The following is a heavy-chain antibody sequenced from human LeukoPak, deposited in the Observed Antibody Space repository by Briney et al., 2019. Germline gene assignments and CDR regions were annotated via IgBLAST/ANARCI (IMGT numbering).Heavy chain of an antibody. CDR2: INHSGST. V-gene: IGHV4-34*01. Sequence: SETLSLTCAVYGGFFSGYYWSWIRQPPGKGLEWIGEINHSGSTNYNPSLKSRVTISVDTSKNQFSLKLSSVTAADAAVYYCARGLNSGYVRLWGQGTLVTVSS. CDR1: GGFFSGYY. D-gene: IGHD5-12*01. CDR3: ARGLNSGYVRL. J-gene: IGHJ4*02.